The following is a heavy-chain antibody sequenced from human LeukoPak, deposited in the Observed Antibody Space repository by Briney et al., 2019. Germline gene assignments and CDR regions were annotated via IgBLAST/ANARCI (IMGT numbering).Heavy chain of an antibody. J-gene: IGHJ1*01. Sequence: GGSLRLSCAASGFTFSSYGMHWVRQAPGKGLEWVAVIWYDGSNKYYADSVKGRFTISRDNSKNTLYLQMNSLRAEDRAVYCWARVHLEWLVLGYFQHGGEGTLVTVS. D-gene: IGHD6-19*01. CDR2: IWYDGSNK. CDR3: ARVHLEWLVLGYFQH. CDR1: GFTFSSYG. V-gene: IGHV3-33*01.